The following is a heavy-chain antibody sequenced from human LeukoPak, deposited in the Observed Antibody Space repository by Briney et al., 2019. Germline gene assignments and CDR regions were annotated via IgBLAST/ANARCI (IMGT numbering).Heavy chain of an antibody. J-gene: IGHJ5*02. CDR1: GYTFTSYD. Sequence: GASVKVSCTASGYTFTSYDINWVGQASGQGLEGRGWMNPNSGNIGYALKLQGRVTITRTTSRSTAYRELSSLTSEATAVYYCARVLGYCSSTSCYVDRYNWLDPWGQGTLVTVSS. V-gene: IGHV1-8*01. CDR2: MNPNSGNI. CDR3: ARVLGYCSSTSCYVDRYNWLDP. D-gene: IGHD2-2*01.